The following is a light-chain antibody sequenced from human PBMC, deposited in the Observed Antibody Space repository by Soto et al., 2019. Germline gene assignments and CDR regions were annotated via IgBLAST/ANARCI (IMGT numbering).Light chain of an antibody. J-gene: IGKJ1*01. Sequence: DIPLTQSPSFLSASVGDRVTITCRARQGSRSYLAWYQQKPGKAPKLLIYAASTLQSGVPSRFSGSGYGTEFTLTISSLQPEDFAAYYCQQLNSYPWTFGQGTKVEIK. CDR1: QGSRSY. V-gene: IGKV1-9*01. CDR3: QQLNSYPWT. CDR2: AAS.